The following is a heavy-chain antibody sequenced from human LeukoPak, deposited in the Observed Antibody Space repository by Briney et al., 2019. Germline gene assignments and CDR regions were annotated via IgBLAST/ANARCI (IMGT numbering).Heavy chain of an antibody. V-gene: IGHV3-23*01. CDR1: GFTFSSYA. Sequence: GGSLRLSCAASGFTFSSYAMSWVRQAPGKGLEWVSAISGSGGSTYYADSVKGRFTISRDNSKNTLYLQMNSLRAEDSAVYYCAKAGHPPAYYSSASCYMGSWGQGTLVTVSS. CDR3: AKAGHPPAYYSSASCYMGS. CDR2: ISGSGGST. J-gene: IGHJ5*02. D-gene: IGHD2-2*02.